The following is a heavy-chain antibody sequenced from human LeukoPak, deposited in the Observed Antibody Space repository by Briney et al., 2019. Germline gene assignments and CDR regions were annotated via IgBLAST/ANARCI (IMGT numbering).Heavy chain of an antibody. CDR1: GYSISSGYY. CDR2: IYHSGSS. CDR3: ARVDTSID. Sequence: PSETLSLTCAVSGYSISSGYYWGWIRPPPGKGLEWIGGIYHSGSSYYNPSLKSRVTISVDTSKNQFSLKLTSVTAADTAVYYCARVDTSIDWGQGALVTVSS. V-gene: IGHV4-38-2*01. D-gene: IGHD3-22*01. J-gene: IGHJ4*02.